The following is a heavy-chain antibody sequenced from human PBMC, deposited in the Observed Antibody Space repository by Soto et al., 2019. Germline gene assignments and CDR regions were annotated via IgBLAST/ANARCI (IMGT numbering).Heavy chain of an antibody. Sequence: HPGGSLRLSCAASGFTVNSNYMNWVRQAPGKGLEWVSVIYTSGSIYYADSVKGRFTISRDNSKNTMYLQMNSLRAEDTAVYYCARGNGEYRGYYYYYYGIDVWGQGTTVTVSS. CDR3: ARGNGEYRGYYYYYYGIDV. D-gene: IGHD4-17*01. CDR1: GFTVNSNY. CDR2: IYTSGSI. V-gene: IGHV3-53*01. J-gene: IGHJ6*02.